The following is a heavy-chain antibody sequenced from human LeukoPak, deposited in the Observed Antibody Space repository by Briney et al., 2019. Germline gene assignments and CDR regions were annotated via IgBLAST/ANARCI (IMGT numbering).Heavy chain of an antibody. CDR1: GFTFSSYA. CDR3: AKDHSYYGSGSYDTRFDY. J-gene: IGHJ4*02. D-gene: IGHD3-10*01. Sequence: GGSLRLSXAASGFTFSSYAMTWVSQTPGKGLEWVSAISGSGGSTYYADSVKGRFTISRDNSKNTLYLQMNSLRAEDTAVYYCAKDHSYYGSGSYDTRFDYWGQGTLVTVSS. CDR2: ISGSGGST. V-gene: IGHV3-23*01.